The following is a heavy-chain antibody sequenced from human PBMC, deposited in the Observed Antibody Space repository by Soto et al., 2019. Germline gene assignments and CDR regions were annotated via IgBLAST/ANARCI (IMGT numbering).Heavy chain of an antibody. CDR3: AKGDWDYIAGHFDY. D-gene: IGHD1-7*01. V-gene: IGHV3-23*01. CDR1: GFTFTSCA. J-gene: IGHJ4*02. Sequence: GGSLRLSCAASGFTFTSCAMSWVRQAPGKGLEWVSAISGTAGNTHHADSVKGRFTNANDISKNTLYLQMNSLRAEDTAVYYCAKGDWDYIAGHFDYWGQGTLVTVSS. CDR2: ISGTAGNT.